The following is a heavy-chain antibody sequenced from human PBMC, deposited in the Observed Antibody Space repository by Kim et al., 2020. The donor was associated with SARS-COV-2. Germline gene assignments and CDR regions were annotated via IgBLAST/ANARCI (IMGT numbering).Heavy chain of an antibody. CDR2: ISSSSSYI. J-gene: IGHJ6*02. Sequence: GGSLRLSCAASGFTFSSYSMNWVRQAPGKGLEWVSSISSSSSYIYYADSVKGRFTISRDNAKNSLYLQMNSLRAEDTAVYYCAREGWGGYCSGGSCYTTLGYYGMDVWGQGTTVTVSS. CDR1: GFTFSSYS. D-gene: IGHD2-15*01. V-gene: IGHV3-21*01. CDR3: AREGWGGYCSGGSCYTTLGYYGMDV.